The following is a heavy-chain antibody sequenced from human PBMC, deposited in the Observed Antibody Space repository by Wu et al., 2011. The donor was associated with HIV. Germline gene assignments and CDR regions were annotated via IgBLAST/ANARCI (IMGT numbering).Heavy chain of an antibody. CDR2: IIPIFGTA. CDR1: GYTFTGYY. Sequence: QVQLVQSGAEVKKPGSSVKVSCKASGYTFTGYYMHWVRQAPGQGLEWMGGIIPIFGTANYAQKFQGRVTITADKSTSTAYMELSSLRSEDTAMYYCARDFGGDGDSWGQGTLVTVSS. CDR3: ARDFGGDGDS. V-gene: IGHV1-69*06. D-gene: IGHD2-21*01. J-gene: IGHJ4*02.